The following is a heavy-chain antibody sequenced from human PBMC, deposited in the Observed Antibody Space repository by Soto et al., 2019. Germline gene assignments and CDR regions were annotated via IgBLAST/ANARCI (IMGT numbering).Heavy chain of an antibody. J-gene: IGHJ4*02. Sequence: ASVKVSCKASGYTFTSYYMHWVRQAPGQGLEWMGWINAGNGNTKYSQKFQGRVTITRDTSASTAYMELSSLRSEDTAVYYCATLYIVGATTPFDYWGQGTLVTVSS. D-gene: IGHD1-26*01. CDR1: GYTFTSYY. CDR2: INAGNGNT. CDR3: ATLYIVGATTPFDY. V-gene: IGHV1-3*01.